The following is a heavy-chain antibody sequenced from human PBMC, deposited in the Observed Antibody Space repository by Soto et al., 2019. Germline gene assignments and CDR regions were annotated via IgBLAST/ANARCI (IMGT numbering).Heavy chain of an antibody. D-gene: IGHD3-22*01. J-gene: IGHJ6*02. CDR3: ARHPYYYDSSGYYYVRYYYGMDV. CDR1: GYSFTSYW. CDR2: INPSDSYT. Sequence: PGESLKLSCKCSGYSFTSYWISWVRQIPGKGLEWMGRINPSDSYTNYSPSFQGHVTISADKSISTAYLQWSSLKASDTAMYYCARHPYYYDSSGYYYVRYYYGMDVWGQGTTVTVSS. V-gene: IGHV5-10-1*01.